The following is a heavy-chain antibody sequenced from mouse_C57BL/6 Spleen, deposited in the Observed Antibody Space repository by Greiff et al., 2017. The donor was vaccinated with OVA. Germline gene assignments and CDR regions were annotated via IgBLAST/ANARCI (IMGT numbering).Heavy chain of an antibody. V-gene: IGHV3-1*01. CDR3: ARGDSAWFAY. CDR2: ISYSGST. CDR1: GYSITSGYD. J-gene: IGHJ3*01. Sequence: VQLKESGPGMVKPSQSLSLTCTVTGYSITSGYDWHWIRHFPGNKLEWMGYISYSGSTNYNPSLTSRISITHDTSKNHFFLKLKSVTTEDTATYYCARGDSAWFAYWGQGTLVTVSA.